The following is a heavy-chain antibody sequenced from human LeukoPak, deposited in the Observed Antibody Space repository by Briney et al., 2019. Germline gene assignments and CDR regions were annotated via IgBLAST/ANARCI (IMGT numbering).Heavy chain of an antibody. J-gene: IGHJ4*02. V-gene: IGHV4-4*07. CDR2: IYSSGST. D-gene: IGHD3-22*01. Sequence: PSETLSLTCTVSGVSISGYYWNWIRQPAGKGLEWIGHIYSSGSTNYNPSLKSRVTMSVDTSKIQFSLRLNSVTAADTAVYYCARAQYYYDYIDYWGQGTLVTVSS. CDR1: GVSISGYY. CDR3: ARAQYYYDYIDY.